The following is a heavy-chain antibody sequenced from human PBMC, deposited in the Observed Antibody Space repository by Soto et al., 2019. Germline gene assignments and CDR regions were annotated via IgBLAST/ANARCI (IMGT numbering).Heavy chain of an antibody. J-gene: IGHJ4*02. CDR1: GFTVSSNY. CDR3: AREKRDGSFDY. Sequence: GGSLRLSGAACGFTVSSNYMSWVRQAPGKGLEWVSVIYSGASTYYADSVKGRFSIPRDNSKNTLDLQMNSLRAEDTAVYYCAREKRDGSFDYCGQGTLVTVSS. CDR2: IYSGAST. V-gene: IGHV3-53*01. D-gene: IGHD6-25*01.